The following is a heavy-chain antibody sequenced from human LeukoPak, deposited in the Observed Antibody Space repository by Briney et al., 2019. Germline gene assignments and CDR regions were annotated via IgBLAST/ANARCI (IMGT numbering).Heavy chain of an antibody. Sequence: SETLSLTCTVSGGSISSYYWSWIRQPPGKGLEWIGYIYYSGSTNYNPSLKSRVTISVDTSKNQFSLKLSSVTAADTAVYYCARDRTYCSGGSCYPTGYFDYWGQGTLVTVSS. CDR2: IYYSGST. D-gene: IGHD2-15*01. CDR3: ARDRTYCSGGSCYPTGYFDY. J-gene: IGHJ4*02. V-gene: IGHV4-59*12. CDR1: GGSISSYY.